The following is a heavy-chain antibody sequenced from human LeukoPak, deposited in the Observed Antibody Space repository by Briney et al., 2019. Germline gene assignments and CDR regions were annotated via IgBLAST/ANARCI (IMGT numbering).Heavy chain of an antibody. D-gene: IGHD3-22*01. V-gene: IGHV3-9*01. Sequence: GRSLRLSCEASGFTFDDCAMHWVRQPPGKGLEWVSGISWNSGSIDYADSVKGRFTISRDNAKNSLYLQMNSLRAEDTAVYYCARSLYDSSGYPWGYWGQGTLVTVSS. CDR2: ISWNSGSI. CDR3: ARSLYDSSGYPWGY. J-gene: IGHJ4*02. CDR1: GFTFDDCA.